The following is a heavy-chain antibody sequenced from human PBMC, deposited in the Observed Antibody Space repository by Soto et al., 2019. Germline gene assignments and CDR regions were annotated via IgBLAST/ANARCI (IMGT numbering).Heavy chain of an antibody. CDR1: GFTFSRYW. D-gene: IGHD6-19*01. V-gene: IGHV3-7*05. Sequence: ESGGGLVQTGGSLRLSCAASGFTFSRYWMKWVRQAPGKGLEWVANIKQDGSETYYVDSVKGRFTISRDNAKNSLFLQMNSLRAEDPAVYYCAGGSGWLSDSWGQGTLVTVSS. J-gene: IGHJ4*02. CDR3: AGGSGWLSDS. CDR2: IKQDGSET.